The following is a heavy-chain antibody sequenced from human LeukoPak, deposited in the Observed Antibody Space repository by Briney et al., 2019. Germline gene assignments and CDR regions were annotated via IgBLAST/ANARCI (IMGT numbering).Heavy chain of an antibody. CDR2: INPNSGGT. CDR1: GGTFSSYA. CDR3: ARDISYYYYYMDV. V-gene: IGHV1-2*02. J-gene: IGHJ6*03. Sequence: ASVKVSCKASGGTFSSYAISWVRQAPGQGLEWMGWINPNSGGTNYAQKFQGRVTMTRDTSISTAYMELSRLRSDDTAVYYCARDISYYYYYMDVWGKGTTVTVSS.